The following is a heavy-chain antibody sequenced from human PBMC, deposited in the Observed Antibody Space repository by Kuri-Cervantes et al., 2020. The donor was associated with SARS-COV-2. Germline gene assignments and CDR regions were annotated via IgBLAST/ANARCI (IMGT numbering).Heavy chain of an antibody. D-gene: IGHD3-22*01. J-gene: IGHJ4*02. CDR2: ISSSSSTI. CDR1: GFTFSSHG. V-gene: IGHV3-48*01. CDR3: ARVFDSSGYYYSGWYFDY. Sequence: GESLKISCAASGFTFSSHGMHWVRQAPGKGLEWVSYISSSSSTIYYADSVKGRFTISRDNSKNTLYLQMNSLRAEDTAVYYCARVFDSSGYYYSGWYFDYWGQGTLVTVSS.